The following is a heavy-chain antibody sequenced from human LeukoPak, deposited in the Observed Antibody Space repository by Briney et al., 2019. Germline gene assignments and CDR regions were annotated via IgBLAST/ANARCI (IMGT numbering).Heavy chain of an antibody. Sequence: GGSLRLSCSASGFTFRSYAMHWVRQAPGKGLEYVSAISSNGGSTYYADSVKGRSTISRDNSKNTLYLQMSSLRAEDTAVYYCVKGYCSSISCFGDYWGQGTLVTFSS. D-gene: IGHD2-2*01. V-gene: IGHV3-64D*09. CDR2: ISSNGGST. CDR1: GFTFRSYA. CDR3: VKGYCSSISCFGDY. J-gene: IGHJ4*02.